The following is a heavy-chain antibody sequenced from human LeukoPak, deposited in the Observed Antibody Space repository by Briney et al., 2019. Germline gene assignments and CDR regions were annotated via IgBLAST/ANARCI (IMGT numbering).Heavy chain of an antibody. CDR2: FYYSGST. V-gene: IGHV4-34*11. CDR3: ASAVIVVVPAATHTARHFDY. CDR1: GGSFSGYY. J-gene: IGHJ4*02. D-gene: IGHD2-2*01. Sequence: SETLSLTCAVYGGSFSGYYWSWIRQPPVKRLEWIAYFYYSGSTNYNPSLKSRVTISVDTSKNQFSLNLSSVTAADTAVYYCASAVIVVVPAATHTARHFDYWGQGTLVTVSS.